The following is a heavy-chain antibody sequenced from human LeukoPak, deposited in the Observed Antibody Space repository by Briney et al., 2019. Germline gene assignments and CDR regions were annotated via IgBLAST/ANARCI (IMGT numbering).Heavy chain of an antibody. D-gene: IGHD5-24*01. CDR2: ISYSGST. J-gene: IGHJ4*02. CDR3: ARDGRDDYKTGY. CDR1: GGSISSSGYF. Sequence: SETLSLTCTVSGGSISSSGYFWGWIRQPPGKGLEWIGSISYSGSTYYSPSLRSRVTLSIDTSKNQFSLKLSSVTAADTAVYYCARDGRDDYKTGYWGQGTLVTVSS. V-gene: IGHV4-39*02.